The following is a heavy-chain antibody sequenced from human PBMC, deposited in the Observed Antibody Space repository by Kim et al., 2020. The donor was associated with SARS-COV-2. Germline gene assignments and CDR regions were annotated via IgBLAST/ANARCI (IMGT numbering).Heavy chain of an antibody. Sequence: SVKVSCKASGGTFSSYAISWVRQAPGQGLEWMGGIIPIFGTANYAQKFQGRVTITADESTSTAYMELSSLRSEDTAVYYCARDRSTDSWPDYYYYYGMDVWGQGTTVTVSS. V-gene: IGHV1-69*13. J-gene: IGHJ6*02. CDR3: ARDRSTDSWPDYYYYYGMDV. D-gene: IGHD2-21*02. CDR1: GGTFSSYA. CDR2: IIPIFGTA.